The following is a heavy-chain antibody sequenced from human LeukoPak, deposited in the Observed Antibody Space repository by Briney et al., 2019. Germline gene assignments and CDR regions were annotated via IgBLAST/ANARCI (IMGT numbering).Heavy chain of an antibody. CDR1: GGSISSSSYY. CDR2: IHYSGST. Sequence: SETLSLTCTVSGGSISSSSYYWGWIRQPPGKGLEWIGSIHYSGSTYYNPSLKSRVTISVDTSKNQFSLKLSSVTAADTAVYYCSCGWYLNWFDPWGQGTLVTVSS. V-gene: IGHV4-39*07. D-gene: IGHD6-19*01. CDR3: SCGWYLNWFDP. J-gene: IGHJ5*02.